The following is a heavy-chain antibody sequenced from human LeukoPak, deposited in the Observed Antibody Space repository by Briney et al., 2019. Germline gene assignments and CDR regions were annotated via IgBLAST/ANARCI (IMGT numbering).Heavy chain of an antibody. CDR3: ARWLHPWYFDL. CDR2: IIPIFGTA. D-gene: IGHD5-24*01. Sequence: ASVTVSCKASGGTFSSYAISWVRQAPGQGVGGMGGIIPIFGTANYAQTFQCTVTITTDESTSTAYMELSSLRSEDTAVYYCARWLHPWYFDLWGRGTLVTVSS. J-gene: IGHJ2*01. CDR1: GGTFSSYA. V-gene: IGHV1-69*05.